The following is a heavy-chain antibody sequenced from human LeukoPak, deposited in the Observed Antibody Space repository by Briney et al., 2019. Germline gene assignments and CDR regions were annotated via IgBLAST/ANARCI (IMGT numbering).Heavy chain of an antibody. CDR3: AQNLALGYDSSGYYFDY. J-gene: IGHJ4*02. D-gene: IGHD3-22*01. V-gene: IGHV3-23*01. CDR1: GFTFSSYA. CDR2: ISGSGGST. Sequence: GGSLRLSCAASGFTFSSYAMSWVRQAPGKGLEWVSAISGSGGSTYYADSVKGRFTISRDNSKNTLYLQMNSLRAEETAVYYCAQNLALGYDSSGYYFDYWGQGTLGTVSS.